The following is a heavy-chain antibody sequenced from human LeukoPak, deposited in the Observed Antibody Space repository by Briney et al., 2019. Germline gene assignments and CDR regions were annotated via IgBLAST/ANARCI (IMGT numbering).Heavy chain of an antibody. CDR1: GGSFNDYY. D-gene: IGHD2-2*01. CDR3: ARGGSRTWDYYYSYYMDV. Sequence: PSETLSLTCAVYGGSFNDYYWTWIRQPPGKGLEWIGEINHSGNTNYNPSLKSRVTISVDTSESQFSLKLSSVTAADTAVYYCARGGSRTWDYYYSYYMDVWGKGTTVTVSS. V-gene: IGHV4-34*01. J-gene: IGHJ6*03. CDR2: INHSGNT.